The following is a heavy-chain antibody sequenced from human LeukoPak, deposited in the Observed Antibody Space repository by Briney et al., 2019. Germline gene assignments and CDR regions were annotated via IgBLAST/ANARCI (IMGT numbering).Heavy chain of an antibody. CDR2: IKQDGSEK. CDR3: AKEWIAAAGTLPPSDY. D-gene: IGHD6-13*01. J-gene: IGHJ4*02. V-gene: IGHV3-7*01. Sequence: QSGGSLRLSCAASGFTFSSYWMSWVRQAPGKGLEWVANIKQDGSEKYYVDSVKGRFTISRDNAKNSLYLQMNSLRAEDTAVYYLAKEWIAAAGTLPPSDYWGQGTLVTVSS. CDR1: GFTFSSYW.